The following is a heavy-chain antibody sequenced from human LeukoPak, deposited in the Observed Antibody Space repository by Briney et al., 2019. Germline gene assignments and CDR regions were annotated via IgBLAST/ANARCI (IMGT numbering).Heavy chain of an antibody. D-gene: IGHD3-22*01. V-gene: IGHV3-15*01. J-gene: IGHJ3*02. CDR3: TTDRYDSSGYYYVKAFDI. CDR2: IKSKTDGGTT. Sequence: GGSLRLSCASSGFTIGTAWMSWVRQAPGKGLEWVGRIKSKTDGGTTDYAAPVKGRFTISRDDSKNTLYLQMNSLKTEDTAVYYCTTDRYDSSGYYYVKAFDIWGQGTMVTVSS. CDR1: GFTIGTAW.